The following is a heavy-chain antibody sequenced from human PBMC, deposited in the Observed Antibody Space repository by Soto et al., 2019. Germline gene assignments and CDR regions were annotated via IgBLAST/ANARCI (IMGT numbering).Heavy chain of an antibody. CDR3: ASLYYDIWTGYSSDYYYGYGMDV. CDR2: SIPIFGTA. CDR1: GGTFSSYA. J-gene: IGHJ6*02. Sequence: QVQLVQSGAEVKKPGSSVKVSCKASGGTFSSYAISWVRQAPGQGLEWMGGSIPIFGTANYAQKFQGRVTSTAKASTSPAYMELRSLRSEDTAVYYCASLYYDIWTGYSSDYYYGYGMDVWGQGTTVTVSS. D-gene: IGHD3-9*01. V-gene: IGHV1-69*01.